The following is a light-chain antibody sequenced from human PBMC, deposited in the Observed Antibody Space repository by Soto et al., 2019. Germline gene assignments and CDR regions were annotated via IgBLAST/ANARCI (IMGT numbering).Light chain of an antibody. CDR3: GSYTTSVYV. J-gene: IGLJ1*01. Sequence: QPALTQPASVSGSPGQSITISCTGTSSDVGSYNYVSWYQQRPGKAPKLMIYEVTNRPSGVSDRFSGSKSGNTASLTISGLQYEDEADYYCGSYTTSVYVFGTGTKLTVL. CDR2: EVT. V-gene: IGLV2-14*01. CDR1: SSDVGSYNY.